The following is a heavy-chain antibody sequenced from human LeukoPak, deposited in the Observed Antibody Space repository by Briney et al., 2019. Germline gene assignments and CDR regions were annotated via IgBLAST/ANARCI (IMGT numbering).Heavy chain of an antibody. D-gene: IGHD3-22*01. V-gene: IGHV1-8*01. CDR1: GYTFTSYD. J-gene: IGHJ4*02. Sequence: GASVKVSCKASGYTFTSYDINWVRQATGQGLEWMGWMNPNSGNTGYAQKFQGRVTMTRNTSISTAYMELSSLRSEDTAVYYCARAYSSGYYYFSWGQGTLVTVSS. CDR2: MNPNSGNT. CDR3: ARAYSSGYYYFS.